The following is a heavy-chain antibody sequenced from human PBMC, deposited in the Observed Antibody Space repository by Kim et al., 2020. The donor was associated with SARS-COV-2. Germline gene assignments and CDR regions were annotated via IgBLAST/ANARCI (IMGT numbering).Heavy chain of an antibody. CDR3: ARDRGSGYYYRDY. J-gene: IGHJ4*02. CDR1: GFTFSDYY. D-gene: IGHD3-22*01. CDR2: ISSSSSYT. Sequence: GGSLRLSCAASGFTFSDYYMSWIRQAPGKGLEWVSYISSSSSYTNYADSVKGRFTISRDNAKNSLYLQMNSLRAEDTAVYYCARDRGSGYYYRDYWGQGTLVTVSS. V-gene: IGHV3-11*05.